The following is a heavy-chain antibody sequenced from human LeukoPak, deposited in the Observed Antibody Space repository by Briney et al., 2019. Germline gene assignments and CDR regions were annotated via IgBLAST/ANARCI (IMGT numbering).Heavy chain of an antibody. CDR3: ARATSGWYTLDY. CDR1: GFTFSSYS. J-gene: IGHJ4*02. D-gene: IGHD6-19*01. V-gene: IGHV3-21*01. Sequence: PGGSLRLSCAASGFTFSSYSMNWVRQAPGKGLEWVSSISSSSSYIYYADSVKGRFTISRDNAKNTLYLQMNSLRAEDTAVYYCARATSGWYTLDYRGQGTLVTVPS. CDR2: ISSSSSYI.